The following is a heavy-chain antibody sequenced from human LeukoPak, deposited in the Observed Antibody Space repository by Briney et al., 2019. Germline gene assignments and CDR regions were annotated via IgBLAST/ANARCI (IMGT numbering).Heavy chain of an antibody. CDR3: AKGREDSSGSMKHYYYYGMDV. CDR2: INQGGSDK. J-gene: IGHJ6*02. CDR1: GFTFSSYW. D-gene: IGHD3-22*01. Sequence: GGSLRLSCTVSGFTFSSYWMSWVRQAPGKGLEWVANINQGGSDKSYVDSVKGRFTVSRDNAKKSLYLQMNSLRAEDTAVYYCAKGREDSSGSMKHYYYYGMDVWGQGTTVTVSS. V-gene: IGHV3-7*01.